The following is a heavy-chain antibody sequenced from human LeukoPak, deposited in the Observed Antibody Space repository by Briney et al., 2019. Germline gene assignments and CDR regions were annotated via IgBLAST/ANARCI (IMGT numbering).Heavy chain of an antibody. V-gene: IGHV4-39*01. CDR3: ARQRPNDYFFNYFDY. J-gene: IGHJ4*02. D-gene: IGHD3-16*01. Sequence: SETLSLTCTVSGGSVSSSNYCWGWIRQPPGKGLEWIATIYYSGNTYYNPSLKSRVTVSIDTSKNQFSLRLSSVTAADTAVYYCARQRPNDYFFNYFDYWGQGTLVTVSS. CDR1: GGSVSSSNYC. CDR2: IYYSGNT.